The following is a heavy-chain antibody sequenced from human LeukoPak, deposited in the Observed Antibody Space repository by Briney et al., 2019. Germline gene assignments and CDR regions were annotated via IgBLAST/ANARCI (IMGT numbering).Heavy chain of an antibody. V-gene: IGHV3-23*01. Sequence: PGGSLRLSCAASGFTFSSYAMSWVRQAPGKGLEWVSSITSSGDATFYVDSVKDRFTISRDNSKNMLYLQMSRLRAEDTAVYYCAKDRPNYHESNGHYYRPNGDYWGQGTLVTVSS. CDR3: AKDRPNYHESNGHYYRPNGDY. CDR2: ITSSGDAT. D-gene: IGHD3-22*01. CDR1: GFTFSSYA. J-gene: IGHJ4*02.